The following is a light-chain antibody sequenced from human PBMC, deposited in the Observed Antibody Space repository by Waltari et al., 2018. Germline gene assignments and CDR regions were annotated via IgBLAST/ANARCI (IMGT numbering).Light chain of an antibody. V-gene: IGKV1-5*03. CDR2: KAS. CDR1: QSISSW. CDR3: QQYSSFWT. J-gene: IGKJ1*01. Sequence: DIQMTQSPYTQSASVGDRVTITCRASQSISSWLAWFQQKPGKAPKLLIQKASSLESGVPSRFSGSGSGTEFTLTISSLQPDDFATYYCQQYSSFWTFGQGTKVEIK.